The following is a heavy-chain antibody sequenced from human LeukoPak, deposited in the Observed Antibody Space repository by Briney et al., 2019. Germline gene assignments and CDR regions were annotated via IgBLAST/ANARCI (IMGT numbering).Heavy chain of an antibody. CDR3: ARGSYGDPLFDY. Sequence: PSETLSLTCTVSGGSVSSGSYYWSWIRQPPGKGLEWIGYIYYSGSTNYNPSLKSRVTISVDTSKNQFPLKLSSVTAADTAVYYCARGSYGDPLFDYWGQGTLVTVSS. D-gene: IGHD4-17*01. CDR2: IYYSGST. CDR1: GGSVSSGSYY. V-gene: IGHV4-61*01. J-gene: IGHJ4*02.